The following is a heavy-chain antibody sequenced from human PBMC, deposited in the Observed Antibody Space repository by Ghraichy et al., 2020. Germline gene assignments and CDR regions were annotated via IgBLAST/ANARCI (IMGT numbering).Heavy chain of an antibody. CDR1: GFTFSSYG. Sequence: GGSLRLSCAASGFTFSSYGMHWVRQAPGKGLEWMAVIWYDGSNKYYADSVKGRFTISRDNSKNTLYLQMNSLRAEDTAVYYCARVSGYDFWSGYYLDYWGQGTLVTVSS. D-gene: IGHD3-3*01. CDR3: ARVSGYDFWSGYYLDY. CDR2: IWYDGSNK. V-gene: IGHV3-33*01. J-gene: IGHJ4*02.